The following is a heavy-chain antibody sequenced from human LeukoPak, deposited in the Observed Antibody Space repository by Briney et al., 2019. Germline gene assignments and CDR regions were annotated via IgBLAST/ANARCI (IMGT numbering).Heavy chain of an antibody. D-gene: IGHD2-2*01. V-gene: IGHV3-48*03. J-gene: IGHJ3*02. CDR1: GFTFSSYE. CDR2: ISSSGSTI. Sequence: GGSLRLSCAASGFTFSSYEMNWVRQAPGKGLEWVSYISSSGSTIYYADSVKGRFTISRDNSKNTLYLQMNSLRAEDTAVYYCARVLSTRRAFDIWGQGTMVTVSS. CDR3: ARVLSTRRAFDI.